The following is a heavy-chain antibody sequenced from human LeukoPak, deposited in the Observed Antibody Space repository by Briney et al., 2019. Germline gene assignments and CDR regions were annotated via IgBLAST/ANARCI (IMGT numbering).Heavy chain of an antibody. CDR2: ISAYNGNT. CDR1: GYTFTSYG. J-gene: IGHJ4*02. D-gene: IGHD1-26*01. Sequence: GASVAVSFKASGYTFTSYGISWVRQAPGQGGEWMGWISAYNGNTNYAQKLQGRVTMTTDTSTSTAYMELRSLRSDDTAVYYCARDEQYSGSYLYYFDYWGQGTLVTVSS. CDR3: ARDEQYSGSYLYYFDY. V-gene: IGHV1-18*01.